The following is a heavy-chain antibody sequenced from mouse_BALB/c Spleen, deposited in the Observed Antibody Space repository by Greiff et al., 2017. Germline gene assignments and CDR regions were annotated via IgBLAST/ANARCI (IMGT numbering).Heavy chain of an antibody. CDR2: INPYNGGT. CDR1: GYSFTGYT. D-gene: IGHD2-14*01. J-gene: IGHJ4*01. CDR3: AREGYRYDGNAMDY. V-gene: IGHV1-26*01. Sequence: VVEPGASMKISCKASGYSFTGYTMNWVKQSHGKNLEWIGLINPYNGGTSYNQKFKGKATLTVDKSSSTAYMELLSLTSEDSAVYYCAREGYRYDGNAMDYWGQGTSVTVSS.